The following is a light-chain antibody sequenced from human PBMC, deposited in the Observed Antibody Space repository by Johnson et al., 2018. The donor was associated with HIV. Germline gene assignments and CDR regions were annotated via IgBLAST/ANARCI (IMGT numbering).Light chain of an antibody. V-gene: IGLV1-51*01. CDR1: TSNIGNIF. CDR3: GTWDTSLRAGGV. Sequence: QSVLTQPPSISAAPGQKVSISCSRNTSNIGNIFVSWYQHPPGTAPRVLIYANKTRPSGIPYRFSGSKSGTYATLGITGLQTGDEADYYCGTWDTSLRAGGVFGTGTKVTVL. J-gene: IGLJ1*01. CDR2: ANK.